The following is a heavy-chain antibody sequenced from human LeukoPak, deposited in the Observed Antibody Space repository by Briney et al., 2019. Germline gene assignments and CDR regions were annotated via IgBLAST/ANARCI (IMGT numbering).Heavy chain of an antibody. D-gene: IGHD6-19*01. CDR3: ASPPTVAGPVDAFDI. V-gene: IGHV3-21*01. J-gene: IGHJ3*02. CDR1: GFTFSSYS. Sequence: GGSLRLSCAASGFTFSSYSMNWVRQAPGKGLEWVASISSSSSYIYYADSVKGRFTISRDNAKNSLYLQMNSLRAEDTAVYYCASPPTVAGPVDAFDIWGQGTMVTVSS. CDR2: ISSSSSYI.